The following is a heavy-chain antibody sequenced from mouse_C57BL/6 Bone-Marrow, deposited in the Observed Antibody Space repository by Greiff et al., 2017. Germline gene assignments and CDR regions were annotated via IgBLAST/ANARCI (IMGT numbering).Heavy chain of an antibody. J-gene: IGHJ2*01. CDR2: IDPSDSYT. V-gene: IGHV1-69*01. D-gene: IGHD3-1*01. Sequence: VKLQQPGAELVMPGASVKLSCKASGYTFTSYWMHWVKQRPGQGLEWIGEIDPSDSYTNYNQKFKGKSTLTVDKSSSTAYMQLSSLTSEDSAVYYCARRAFDYWGKGTTLTVSS. CDR1: GYTFTSYW. CDR3: ARRAFDY.